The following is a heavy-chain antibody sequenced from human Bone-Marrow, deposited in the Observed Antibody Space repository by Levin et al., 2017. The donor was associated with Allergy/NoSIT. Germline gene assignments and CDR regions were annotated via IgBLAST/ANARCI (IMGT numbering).Heavy chain of an antibody. D-gene: IGHD3-22*01. J-gene: IGHJ3*01. CDR3: AKGGHSSGYWSHALDV. CDR1: GFTFDVYS. CDR2: ISWNSDYI. V-gene: IGHV3-9*01. Sequence: SLKISCAASGFTFDVYSMHWVRQAPGKGLEWVSSISWNSDYIGYADSVKGRLTISRDNAKNVLSLQMNSLRPEDTALYYCAKGGHSSGYWSHALDVWGQGTMVTVFS.